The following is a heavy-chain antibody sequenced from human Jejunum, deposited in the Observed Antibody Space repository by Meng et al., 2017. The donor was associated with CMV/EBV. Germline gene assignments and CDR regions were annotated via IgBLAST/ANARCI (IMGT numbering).Heavy chain of an antibody. D-gene: IGHD2-2*01. Sequence: SGFTFSSYGMHWVRQAPGKGLVWVSRINSDGGSTSYADSVKGRFTISRDNAKNTLYLQMNSLRAEDTAVYYCATVPATAVGGLGCWGQGTLVTVSS. V-gene: IGHV3-74*01. J-gene: IGHJ4*02. CDR2: INSDGGST. CDR1: GFTFSSYG. CDR3: ATVPATAVGGLGC.